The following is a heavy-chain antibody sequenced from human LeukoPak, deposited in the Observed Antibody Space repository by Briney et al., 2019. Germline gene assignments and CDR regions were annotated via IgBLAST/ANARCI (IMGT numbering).Heavy chain of an antibody. D-gene: IGHD1-26*01. CDR2: IRSSSSYT. V-gene: IGHV3-11*05. CDR1: GFTVSINY. Sequence: PGGSLILSCAASGFTVSINYMSWVRQAPGKGLGWVSYIRSSSSYTNYADSVKGRFTISRDNAKNSLYLQMNSLRAEDTAVYYCARGREVGAYYFDYWGQGTLVTVSS. J-gene: IGHJ4*02. CDR3: ARGREVGAYYFDY.